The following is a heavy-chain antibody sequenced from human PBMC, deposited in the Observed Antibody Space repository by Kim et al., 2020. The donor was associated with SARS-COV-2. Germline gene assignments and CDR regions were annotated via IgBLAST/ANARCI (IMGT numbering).Heavy chain of an antibody. V-gene: IGHV1-46*01. J-gene: IGHJ6*02. CDR2: INPSGGST. CDR1: GYTFTSYY. Sequence: ASVKVSCKASGYTFTSYYMHWVRQAPGQGLEWMGIINPSGGSTSYAQKFQGRVTMTRDTSTSTVYMELSSLRSEDTAVYYCARDRGTYYDFWSGYLRTYYYYGMDVWGQGTTVTVSS. CDR3: ARDRGTYYDFWSGYLRTYYYYGMDV. D-gene: IGHD3-3*01.